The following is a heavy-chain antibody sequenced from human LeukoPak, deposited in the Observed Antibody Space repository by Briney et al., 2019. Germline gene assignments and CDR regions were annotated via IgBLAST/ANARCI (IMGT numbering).Heavy chain of an antibody. D-gene: IGHD7-27*01. Sequence: GGSLRLSCAASGFTFSSYEMNWVRQAPGKGLEWLSYISSGGSTRYYADSVKGRFTISRDNAKNSLYLQMNSLRAEGTAVYYCARDTWVDYWGQGTLVTVSS. CDR2: ISSGGSTR. V-gene: IGHV3-48*03. CDR3: ARDTWVDY. CDR1: GFTFSSYE. J-gene: IGHJ4*02.